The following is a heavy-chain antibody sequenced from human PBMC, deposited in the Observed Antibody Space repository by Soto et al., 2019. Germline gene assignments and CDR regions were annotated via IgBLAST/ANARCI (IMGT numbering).Heavy chain of an antibody. J-gene: IGHJ3*02. CDR1: GYSFTSYW. CDR3: ARHGPSNYDFWSGFSSRFAFDI. V-gene: IGHV5-51*01. CDR2: IYPGDSDT. D-gene: IGHD3-3*01. Sequence: PGESLKISCKGSGYSFTSYWIGWVRQMPGKGLEWMGIIYPGDSDTRYSPSFQGQVTISADKSISTAYLQWSSLKASDTAMYYCARHGPSNYDFWSGFSSRFAFDIWDQGTMVTVSS.